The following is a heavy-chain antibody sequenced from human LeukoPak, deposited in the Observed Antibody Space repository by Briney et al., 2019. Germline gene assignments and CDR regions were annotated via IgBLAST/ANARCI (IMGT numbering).Heavy chain of an antibody. Sequence: SETLSLTCTVSGGSISSGSYYWSWIRQPAGKGLEWIGRIYTSGSTNYNPSLKSRVTISVDTSKNQFPLKLSSVTAADTAVYYCARQLVRKQYYFDYWGQGTLVTVSS. CDR2: IYTSGST. D-gene: IGHD6-6*01. CDR1: GGSISSGSYY. J-gene: IGHJ4*02. V-gene: IGHV4-61*02. CDR3: ARQLVRKQYYFDY.